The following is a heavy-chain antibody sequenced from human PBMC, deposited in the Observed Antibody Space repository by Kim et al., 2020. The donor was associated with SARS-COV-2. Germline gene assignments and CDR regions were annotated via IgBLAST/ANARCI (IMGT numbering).Heavy chain of an antibody. J-gene: IGHJ3*02. Sequence: SETLSLTCTVSGGSISSGGYYWSWIRQHPGKGLEWIGYIYYSGSTYYNPSLKSRVTISVDTSKNQFSLKLSSVTAADTAVYYCARVPLSGSYVLDIWGQGTMVTVSS. CDR1: GGSISSGGYY. CDR2: IYYSGST. V-gene: IGHV4-31*03. D-gene: IGHD1-26*01. CDR3: ARVPLSGSYVLDI.